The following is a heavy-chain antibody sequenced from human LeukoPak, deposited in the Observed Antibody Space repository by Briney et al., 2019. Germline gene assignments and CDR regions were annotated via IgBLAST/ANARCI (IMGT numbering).Heavy chain of an antibody. V-gene: IGHV3-23*01. CDR2: ISGSGGST. CDR3: AKVGVNSNYVSY. J-gene: IGHJ4*02. Sequence: PGGSLRLSCAASGFTFSSYGMSWVRQAPGKGLEWVSAISGSGGSTYYADSVKGRFTISRDNSKNTLYLQMNSLRAEDTAVYYCAKVGVNSNYVSYWGQGTLVTVSS. CDR1: GFTFSSYG. D-gene: IGHD4-4*01.